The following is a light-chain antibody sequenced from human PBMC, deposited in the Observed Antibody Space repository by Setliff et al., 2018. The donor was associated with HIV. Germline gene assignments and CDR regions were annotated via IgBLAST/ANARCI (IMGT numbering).Light chain of an antibody. CDR3: SSYTSRTPLYV. CDR2: EVS. J-gene: IGLJ1*01. Sequence: QSALTQPASVSGSPGQSITISCTGTSSDVGNYNLVSWYQQHPGKAPKLMIYEVSKRPSGVSNRFSGSKSGNTASLTISGLQAEDEADYYCSSYTSRTPLYVFGTGTKV. CDR1: SSDVGNYNL. V-gene: IGLV2-14*02.